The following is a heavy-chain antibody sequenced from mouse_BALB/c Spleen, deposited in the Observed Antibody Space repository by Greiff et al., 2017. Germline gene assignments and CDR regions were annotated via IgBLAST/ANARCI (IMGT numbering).Heavy chain of an antibody. J-gene: IGHJ1*01. CDR3: ASDSSRDWYFDV. Sequence: VQLQQPGAELVKPGASVKLSCKASGYTFTSYWMHWVKQRPGQGLEWIGEINPSNGRTNYNEKFKSKATLTVDKSSSTAYMQLSSLTSEDSAVYYCASDSSRDWYFDVWGAGTTVTVSS. CDR2: INPSNGRT. D-gene: IGHD1-2*01. CDR1: GYTFTSYW. V-gene: IGHV1S81*02.